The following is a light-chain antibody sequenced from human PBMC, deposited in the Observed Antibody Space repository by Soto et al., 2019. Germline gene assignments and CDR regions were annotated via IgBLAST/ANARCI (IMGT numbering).Light chain of an antibody. Sequence: QSVLTQPPSASGTPGQRVTISCSGSSSNIGSNTVNWYQQLPGTAPKLLIYSNNQRPSGVPDRFSGSKSGTSASLAISGLQSEDEVDYYCAACDDSLNGHYVFGTGTKLTVL. CDR3: AACDDSLNGHYV. V-gene: IGLV1-44*01. CDR1: SSNIGSNT. CDR2: SNN. J-gene: IGLJ1*01.